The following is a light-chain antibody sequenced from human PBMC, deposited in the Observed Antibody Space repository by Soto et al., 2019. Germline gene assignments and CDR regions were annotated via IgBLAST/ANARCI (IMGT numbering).Light chain of an antibody. V-gene: IGLV2-8*01. J-gene: IGLJ1*01. CDR1: SSDVGGYNY. CDR3: SSYAGSSNV. CDR2: EVN. Sequence: QPVLTQPPSASGTPGQRVTISCTGTSSDVGGYNYVSWYQQHPGKAPKLMIYEVNKRPSGVPDRFSGSKSGNTASLTVSGLQAEDEADYYCSSYAGSSNVFGTGTKLTVL.